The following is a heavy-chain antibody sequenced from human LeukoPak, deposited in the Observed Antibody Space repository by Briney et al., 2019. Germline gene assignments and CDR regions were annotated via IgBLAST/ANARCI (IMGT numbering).Heavy chain of an antibody. CDR2: ISYDGSNK. CDR3: ARVSTIFGVVRSDY. V-gene: IGHV3-30-3*01. J-gene: IGHJ4*02. Sequence: PGGSLRLSCAASGFTFSSYAMHWVRQAPGKGLEWVAVISYDGSNKYYADSVKGRFTISRDNSKNTLYLQMNSLRAEDTAVYYCARVSTIFGVVRSDYWGQGTLVTVSS. CDR1: GFTFSSYA. D-gene: IGHD3-3*01.